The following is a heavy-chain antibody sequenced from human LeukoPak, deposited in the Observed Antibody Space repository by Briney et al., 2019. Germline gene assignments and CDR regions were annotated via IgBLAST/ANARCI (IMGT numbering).Heavy chain of an antibody. CDR1: GYTFTGYY. CDR2: INPNSGGT. D-gene: IGHD6-13*01. J-gene: IGHJ4*02. Sequence: ASVKVPCKASGYTFTGYYMHWVRQAPGQGLEWMGWINPNSGGTNYAQKFQGRVTMTRDTSISTAYMELSRLRSDDTAVYYCARSSRGNIAAAFNFDYWGQGTLVTVSS. CDR3: ARSSRGNIAAAFNFDY. V-gene: IGHV1-2*02.